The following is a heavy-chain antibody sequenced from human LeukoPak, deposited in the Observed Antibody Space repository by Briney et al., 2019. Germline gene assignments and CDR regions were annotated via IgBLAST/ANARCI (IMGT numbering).Heavy chain of an antibody. Sequence: PSETLSLTCTVSGGSISSSSYYWGWIRQPPGKELEWIGSIYYSGSTYYNPSLKSRVTISVDTSKNQFSLKLSSVTAADTAVYYCASKNDFWSGYPSDYWGQGTLVTVSS. CDR3: ASKNDFWSGYPSDY. CDR2: IYYSGST. J-gene: IGHJ4*02. D-gene: IGHD3-3*01. V-gene: IGHV4-39*01. CDR1: GGSISSSSYY.